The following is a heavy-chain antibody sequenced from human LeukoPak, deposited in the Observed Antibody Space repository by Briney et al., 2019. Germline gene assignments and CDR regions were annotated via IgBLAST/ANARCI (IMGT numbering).Heavy chain of an antibody. V-gene: IGHV3-30*18. Sequence: PGGSLRLSCAASGFIFSNYNMHWVRQSPGKGLEWVAVISYDGSNKYYADSLKGWFTISRDNSKNTLYLQMDSLRTEDTAVYYCAKDDYGDYSEVYWGQGTLVTVSS. J-gene: IGHJ4*02. CDR2: ISYDGSNK. CDR1: GFIFSNYN. CDR3: AKDDYGDYSEVY. D-gene: IGHD4/OR15-4a*01.